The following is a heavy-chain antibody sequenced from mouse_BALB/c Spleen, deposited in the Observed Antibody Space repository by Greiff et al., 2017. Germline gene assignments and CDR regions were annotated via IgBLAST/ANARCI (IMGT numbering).Heavy chain of an antibody. CDR2: IYPSDSYT. CDR1: GYTFTSYW. D-gene: IGHD2-3*01. Sequence: QVQLQQPGAELVRPGASVKLSCKASGYTFTSYWINWVKQRPGQGLEWIGNIYPSDSYTNYNQKFKDKATLTVDKSSSTAYMQLSSPTSEDSAVYYCTRGGWLLYWYFDVWGAGTTVTVSS. J-gene: IGHJ1*01. V-gene: IGHV1-69*02. CDR3: TRGGWLLYWYFDV.